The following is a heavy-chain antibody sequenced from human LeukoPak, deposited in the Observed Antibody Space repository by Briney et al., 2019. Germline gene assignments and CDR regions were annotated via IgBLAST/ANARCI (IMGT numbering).Heavy chain of an antibody. Sequence: GGSLRLSCAASRFTFSVYAMNWVRQAPGKGLEWVSTITSSGGSTYYADSVKGRFAISRDNSNNTLYLQMNSLRADDTAVYYCAKAVVATVSGPYYLDYWGQGTLVTVSS. V-gene: IGHV3-23*01. D-gene: IGHD5-12*01. CDR2: ITSSGGST. CDR1: RFTFSVYA. CDR3: AKAVVATVSGPYYLDY. J-gene: IGHJ4*02.